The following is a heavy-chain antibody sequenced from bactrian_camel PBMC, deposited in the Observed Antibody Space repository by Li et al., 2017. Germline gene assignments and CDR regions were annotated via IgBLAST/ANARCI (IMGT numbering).Heavy chain of an antibody. CDR3: AAATACRTAIYALDVEDYNY. CDR2: ISIDGST. J-gene: IGHJ4*01. Sequence: HVQLVESGGGSVQAGGSLRLSCTASGYTFDDSDMGWYRQAPGNECELVASISIDGSTYYPDSVAGRFTISEDNAKRAVYLQMNSLTPEDTAMYYCAAATACRTAIYALDVEDYNYWGQGTQVTV. D-gene: IGHD1*01. V-gene: IGHV3S63*01. CDR1: GYTFDDSD.